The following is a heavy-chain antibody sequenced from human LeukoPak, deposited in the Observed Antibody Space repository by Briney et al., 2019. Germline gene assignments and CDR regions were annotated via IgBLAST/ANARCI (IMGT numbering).Heavy chain of an antibody. CDR3: ARQPGGTAAFDI. V-gene: IGHV4-59*08. Sequence: SETLSLTCTVSVGSINNYYRSWIRQPPGKGLEWIGYIYYTGGETNYNPSLKSRLTISVDTSKNQFSLMLTSVTAADTAVYYCARQPGGTAAFDIWAQGTMVTVSS. D-gene: IGHD1-14*01. CDR2: IYYTGGET. CDR1: VGSINNYY. J-gene: IGHJ3*02.